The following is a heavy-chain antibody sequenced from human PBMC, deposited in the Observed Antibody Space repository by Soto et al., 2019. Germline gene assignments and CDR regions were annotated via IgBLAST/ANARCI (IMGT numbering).Heavy chain of an antibody. V-gene: IGHV1-18*01. CDR3: ASSLLWGYYYYYYGMDV. J-gene: IGHJ6*02. CDR2: ISAYNGNT. D-gene: IGHD3-16*01. Sequence: ASVKVSCKASGYTFTSYGISWVRQAPGQGLEWMGWISAYNGNTNYAQKLQGRVTMTTDTSTSAAYMELRSLRSDDTAVYYCASSLLWGYYYYYYGMDVWGQGTTVTVSS. CDR1: GYTFTSYG.